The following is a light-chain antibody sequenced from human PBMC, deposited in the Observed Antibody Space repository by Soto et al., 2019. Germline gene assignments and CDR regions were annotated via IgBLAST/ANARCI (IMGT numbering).Light chain of an antibody. CDR3: EQSYNTPHT. CDR1: QSISSY. Sequence: DIQMTQSPSSLSASVGDRVTITCRASQSISSYLNWYQQKPGRAPNLLIYAASNLQSGVPSRFSGSGSGTDFTLTISSLQPGDFATYFCEQSYNTPHTFGQGTNLEI. V-gene: IGKV1-39*01. J-gene: IGKJ2*01. CDR2: AAS.